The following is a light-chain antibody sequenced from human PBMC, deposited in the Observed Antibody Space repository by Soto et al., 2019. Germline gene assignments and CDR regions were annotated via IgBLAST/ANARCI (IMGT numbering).Light chain of an antibody. CDR3: QQYNNWPIT. J-gene: IGKJ5*01. CDR2: GAS. Sequence: EIMMTQSPGSLSLSPGDRATLSCRASQSVSSYLAWYQQKPGQAPRLLIYGASTRATGIPARFSGSGSGTEFTLTISSLQSEDFAVYYCQQYNNWPITFGQGTRLEIK. V-gene: IGKV3-15*01. CDR1: QSVSSY.